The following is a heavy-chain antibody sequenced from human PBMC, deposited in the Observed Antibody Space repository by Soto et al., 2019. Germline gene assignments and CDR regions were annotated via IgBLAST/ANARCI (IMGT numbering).Heavy chain of an antibody. CDR1: GFTFSSYG. V-gene: IGHV3-30*18. J-gene: IGHJ6*02. CDR2: ISYDGSNK. CDR3: AKILQLGDYAYYYYGMDV. D-gene: IGHD4-17*01. Sequence: QVQLVESGGGVVQPGRSLRLSCAASGFTFSSYGMHWVRQAPGKGLEWVAVISYDGSNKYYADSVKSRFTISRDKSKNTLYRLMNSLRAEDTAVYYCAKILQLGDYAYYYYGMDVWGQGATVTFSS.